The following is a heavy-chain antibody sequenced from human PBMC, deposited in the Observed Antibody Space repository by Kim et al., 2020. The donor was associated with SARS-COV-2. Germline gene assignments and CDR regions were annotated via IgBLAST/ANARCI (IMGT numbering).Heavy chain of an antibody. CDR3: ARGECSGGSCYSGEYYYYGMDV. J-gene: IGHJ6*02. V-gene: IGHV1-46*01. Sequence: ASVKVSCKASGYTFTSYYMHWVRQAPGQGLEWMGIINPSGGSTSYAQKFQGRVTMTRDTSTSTVYMELSSLRSEDTAVYYCARGECSGGSCYSGEYYYYGMDVWGQGTTVTVSS. CDR2: INPSGGST. D-gene: IGHD2-15*01. CDR1: GYTFTSYY.